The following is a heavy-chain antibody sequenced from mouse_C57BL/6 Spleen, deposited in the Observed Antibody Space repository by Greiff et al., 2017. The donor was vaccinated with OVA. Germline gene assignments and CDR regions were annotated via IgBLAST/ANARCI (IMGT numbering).Heavy chain of an antibody. V-gene: IGHV1-4*01. CDR1: GYTFTSYT. J-gene: IGHJ4*01. CDR2: INPSSGYT. D-gene: IGHD2-5*01. Sequence: QVQLQPSGAELARPGASVKMSCKASGYTFTSYTMHWVKKRPGQGLEWIGYINPSSGYTKYNQKFKDKATLTADKSSSTAYMQLSSLTSEDSAVYYCARDYSNYAMDYWGQGTSVTVSS. CDR3: ARDYSNYAMDY.